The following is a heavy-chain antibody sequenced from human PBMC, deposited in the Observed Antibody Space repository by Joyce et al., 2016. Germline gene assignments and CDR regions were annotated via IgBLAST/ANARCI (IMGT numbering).Heavy chain of an antibody. J-gene: IGHJ4*02. Sequence: EVQLVESGGGLVQPGGSLRLSCAASGFTFRNYVMNWVRQGPGKGLEWLSKIGAGGDNCEYAASVSGRFIISRDNVKDSLFLQMDSLRDEDSALYFCARDPGVGTYGKFDLWGQGTLVTVSS. D-gene: IGHD3-3*01. CDR3: ARDPGVGTYGKFDL. V-gene: IGHV3-48*02. CDR1: GFTFRNYV. CDR2: IGAGGDNC.